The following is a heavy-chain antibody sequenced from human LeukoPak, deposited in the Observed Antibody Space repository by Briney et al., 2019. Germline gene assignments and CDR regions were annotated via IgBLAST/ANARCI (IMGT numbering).Heavy chain of an antibody. CDR2: IKEDGTEK. D-gene: IGHD3-3*01. CDR3: ARERPFWSGYFPFTY. J-gene: IGHJ4*02. CDR1: RFTFSSYW. Sequence: GGSLRLSCAASRFTFSSYWMSWVRQAPGKGLEWVANIKEDGTEKYYVDSVKGRFTISRDNAENSLSLQMNSLRAEDTAVYYCARERPFWSGYFPFTYWGQGTLVTVSS. V-gene: IGHV3-7*01.